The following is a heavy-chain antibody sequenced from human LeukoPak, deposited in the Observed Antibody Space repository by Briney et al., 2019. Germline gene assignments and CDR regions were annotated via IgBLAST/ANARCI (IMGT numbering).Heavy chain of an antibody. CDR3: ARGRHYYDSSGYPQAAFDI. CDR2: INHSGST. V-gene: IGHV4-34*01. J-gene: IGHJ3*02. D-gene: IGHD3-22*01. CDR1: GGSFSGYY. Sequence: PSETLSLTCAVYGGSFSGYYWSWIRQPPGKGLEWIGEINHSGSTNYNPSLKSRVTISVDTSKNQFSLKLSSVTAADTAVYYCARGRHYYDSSGYPQAAFDIWGQGTMVTVSS.